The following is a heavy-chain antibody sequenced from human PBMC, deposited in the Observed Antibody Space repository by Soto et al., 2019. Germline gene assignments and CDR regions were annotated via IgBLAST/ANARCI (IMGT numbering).Heavy chain of an antibody. D-gene: IGHD3-22*01. CDR3: ARYYDSSGYRIFDY. Sequence: GASVKVSWKASGHTFSDYGIIWVRQAPGQGLEWMGWISSYNSNRNYAQRFQGRVTMTIDMSTSTAYMELRSLRSDDTAVYYCARYYDSSGYRIFDYWGQGTLVTVSS. CDR2: ISSYNSNR. CDR1: GHTFSDYG. J-gene: IGHJ4*02. V-gene: IGHV1-18*01.